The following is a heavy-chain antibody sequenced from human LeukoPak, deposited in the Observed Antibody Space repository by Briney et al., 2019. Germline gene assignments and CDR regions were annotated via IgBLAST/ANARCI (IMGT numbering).Heavy chain of an antibody. CDR2: ITGSGAST. J-gene: IGHJ4*02. D-gene: IGHD3-16*01. V-gene: IGHV3-23*01. CDR1: GFTFSNSG. Sequence: PGGSLRLSCAASGFTFSNSGMSWVRQAPGKGLEWVSSITGSGASTYYADSVKGRFTISRDNSKNTLYLQMNSLKAEDTALYYCATRAPYYFDYWGQGTLVTVSS. CDR3: ATRAPYYFDY.